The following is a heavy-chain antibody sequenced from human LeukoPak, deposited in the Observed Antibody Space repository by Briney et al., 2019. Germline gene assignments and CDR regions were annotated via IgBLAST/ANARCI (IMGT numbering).Heavy chain of an antibody. CDR3: ARGRGCSGGSCYSNWFDP. CDR2: IYYSGST. CDR1: GDSISSYY. V-gene: IGHV4-59*01. D-gene: IGHD2-15*01. Sequence: SETLSLTCTVSGDSISSYYWSWIRQPPGKGLEWIGYIYYSGSTNYNPSLKSRVTISVDTSRNQFSLKLSSVTAADTAVYYCARGRGCSGGSCYSNWFDPWGQGTLVTVSS. J-gene: IGHJ5*02.